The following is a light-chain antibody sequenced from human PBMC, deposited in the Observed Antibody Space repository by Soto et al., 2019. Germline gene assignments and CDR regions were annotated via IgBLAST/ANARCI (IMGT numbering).Light chain of an antibody. V-gene: IGLV2-23*01. Sequence: QSVLTQPASVSGSPGQSITISCTGTSSDVGSYNLVSWYQQHPGKAPRLIIYEGSKRPSGVSNRFSGSKSGNTASLTISGLQAEDEADYYCCSYAPSTTYVFGTGTKVTVL. CDR2: EGS. J-gene: IGLJ1*01. CDR3: CSYAPSTTYV. CDR1: SSDVGSYNL.